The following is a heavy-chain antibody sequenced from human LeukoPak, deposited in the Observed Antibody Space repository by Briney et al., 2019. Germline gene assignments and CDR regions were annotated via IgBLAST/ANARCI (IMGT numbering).Heavy chain of an antibody. Sequence: ASVKVSCKASGYTFTSYDINWVRQATGQGLEWMGWMNPNSGNTGYAQKFQGRVTITRNTSISTAYMELSSLRSEDTAVYYCARGRYSYGYYYYYYMDVWGKGTTVTVSS. CDR2: MNPNSGNT. CDR1: GYTFTSYD. CDR3: ARGRYSYGYYYYYYMDV. D-gene: IGHD5-18*01. J-gene: IGHJ6*03. V-gene: IGHV1-8*03.